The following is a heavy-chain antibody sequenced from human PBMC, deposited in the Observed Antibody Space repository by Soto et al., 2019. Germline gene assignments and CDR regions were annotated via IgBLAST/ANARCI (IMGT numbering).Heavy chain of an antibody. V-gene: IGHV1-18*01. CDR3: ARGAVAPYYYYGMDV. Sequence: QVQLVQSGAEVKKPGASVKGSCKASGYTFTRSGISWVRQAPGQGLEWMGWISTYNGDTNYAQTFQGRVTMTTDTSTSTVHMEVRSLRYDDTAVYYCARGAVAPYYYYGMDVWGQGTPVTVSS. CDR2: ISTYNGDT. J-gene: IGHJ6*02. D-gene: IGHD5-12*01. CDR1: GYTFTRSG.